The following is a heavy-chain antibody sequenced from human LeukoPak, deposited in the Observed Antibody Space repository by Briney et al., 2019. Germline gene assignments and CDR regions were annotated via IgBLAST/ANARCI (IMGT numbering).Heavy chain of an antibody. CDR2: INHSGST. V-gene: IGHV4-34*01. J-gene: IGHJ4*02. CDR3: ARELPAHYYGSGSYYPNYFDY. CDR1: GGSFSGYY. Sequence: SETLSLTCAVYGGSFSGYYWSWIRQPPGKGLEWIGEINHSGSTNYNPSLKSRVTISVDTSKNQFSLKLSSVTAADTAVYYCARELPAHYYGSGSYYPNYFDYWGQGTLVTVSS. D-gene: IGHD3-10*01.